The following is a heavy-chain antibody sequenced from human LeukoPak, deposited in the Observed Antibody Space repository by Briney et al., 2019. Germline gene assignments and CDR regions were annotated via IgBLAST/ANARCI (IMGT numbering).Heavy chain of an antibody. CDR1: GGSISSYY. CDR2: IYSSGTT. Sequence: SETLSLTCTVSGGSISSYYWTWIGQPAGKGLEWIGRIYSSGTTNYNPSLKSRVTMSVDTSKNQFSLKLSSVTAADTAVYFCARDPSNGYPTFDNWGQGTLVTVSS. D-gene: IGHD5-24*01. V-gene: IGHV4-4*07. J-gene: IGHJ4*02. CDR3: ARDPSNGYPTFDN.